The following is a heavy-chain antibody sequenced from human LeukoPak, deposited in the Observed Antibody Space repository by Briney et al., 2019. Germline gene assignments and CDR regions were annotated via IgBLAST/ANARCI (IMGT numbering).Heavy chain of an antibody. Sequence: PGGSLRLSCAASGFTFSSYAMSWVRQAPGEGLEWVSTFSGSGGNTYYADSVKGRFTISMDNSKNTLYLQMNSLRAEDTAVYYCAKRIQSAMATGYWGQGTLVTVSS. CDR2: FSGSGGNT. CDR1: GFTFSSYA. D-gene: IGHD5-18*01. CDR3: AKRIQSAMATGY. V-gene: IGHV3-23*01. J-gene: IGHJ4*02.